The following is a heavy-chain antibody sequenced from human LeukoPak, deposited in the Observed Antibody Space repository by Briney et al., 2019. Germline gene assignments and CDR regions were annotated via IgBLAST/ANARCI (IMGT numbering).Heavy chain of an antibody. CDR3: ARAPITSPFYFDY. V-gene: IGHV3-20*04. CDR1: GFAFDEHG. Sequence: GGSLRLSCTASGFAFDEHGMSWVRQVPGEGLEWVSGINWSGGSTGYADPLRGRFTISRDNAKNSLYLQMDSLRAEDTALYYCARAPITSPFYFDYWGQGTLVTVSS. D-gene: IGHD2-2*01. CDR2: INWSGGST. J-gene: IGHJ4*02.